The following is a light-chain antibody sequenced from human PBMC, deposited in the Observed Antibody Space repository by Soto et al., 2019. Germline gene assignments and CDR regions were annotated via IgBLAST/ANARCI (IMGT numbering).Light chain of an antibody. J-gene: IGKJ1*01. CDR2: AAS. Sequence: IGLPQYQGTLSLSPGERATLSCRARPSVSSFHLAWYQQRPGQAPRLLIYAASSRATGIPDRFSGSGSGTDFILTMSRLEPEDFAVYYCQQRGSSPRTFGQGTKVDIK. V-gene: IGKV3-20*01. CDR1: PSVSSFH. CDR3: QQRGSSPRT.